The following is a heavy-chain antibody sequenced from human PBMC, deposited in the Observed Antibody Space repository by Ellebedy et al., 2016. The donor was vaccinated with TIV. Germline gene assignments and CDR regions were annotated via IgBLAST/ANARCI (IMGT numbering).Heavy chain of an antibody. D-gene: IGHD3-10*01. CDR2: IYYSGST. V-gene: IGHV4-59*08. CDR1: GGSISSYY. Sequence: MPSETLSLTCTVSGGSISSYYWSWIRQPPGKGLEWIGYIYYSGSTNYNPSLKSRVTLSVDTSKNQFSLKLSSVTAADTAVYYCARQRWFGELSWGQGTLVTVSS. CDR3: ARQRWFGELS. J-gene: IGHJ5*02.